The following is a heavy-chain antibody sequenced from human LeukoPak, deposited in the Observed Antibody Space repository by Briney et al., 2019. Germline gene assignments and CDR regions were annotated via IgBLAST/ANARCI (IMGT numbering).Heavy chain of an antibody. D-gene: IGHD5-24*01. CDR2: ISSSGSTI. Sequence: GGSLRLSCAASEFTFSSYEMNWVRQAPGKGLEWVSYISSSGSTIYYADSVEGRFTISRDNAKNSLYLQMNSLRAEDTAVYYCAREDGYNFNFDYWGQGTLVTVSS. CDR3: AREDGYNFNFDY. CDR1: EFTFSSYE. J-gene: IGHJ4*02. V-gene: IGHV3-48*03.